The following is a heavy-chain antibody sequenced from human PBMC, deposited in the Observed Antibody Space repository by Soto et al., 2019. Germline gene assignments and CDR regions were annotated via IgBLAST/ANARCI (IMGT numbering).Heavy chain of an antibody. J-gene: IGHJ4*02. Sequence: DVQVLESGGGLVQPGGSLRLSCAASGFTFSSYAMSWVRQAPGKGLEWVSTISAGGGNTYYADSVKGLFPIPRENSKNTLYLQMNSVRAEDTAVYYCAKRGLREIKDDHWGQGTLVTVSS. CDR2: ISAGGGNT. D-gene: IGHD4-17*01. CDR1: GFTFSSYA. V-gene: IGHV3-23*01. CDR3: AKRGLREIKDDH.